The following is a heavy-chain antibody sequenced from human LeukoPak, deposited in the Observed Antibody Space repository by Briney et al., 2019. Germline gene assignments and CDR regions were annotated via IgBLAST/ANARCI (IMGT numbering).Heavy chain of an antibody. J-gene: IGHJ4*02. D-gene: IGHD2-2*02. Sequence: ASVKVSCKASGYTFTSYGISWVRQAPGQGIEWMGWISAYNGNTNYAQKLQGRVTMTTDTSTSTAYMELRSLRSDDTAVYYCARDGSGYCSSTSCYTPVDYWGQGTLVTVSS. CDR1: GYTFTSYG. CDR2: ISAYNGNT. V-gene: IGHV1-18*01. CDR3: ARDGSGYCSSTSCYTPVDY.